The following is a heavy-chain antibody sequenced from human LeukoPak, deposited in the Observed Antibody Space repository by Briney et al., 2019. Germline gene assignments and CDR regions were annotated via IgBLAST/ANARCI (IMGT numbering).Heavy chain of an antibody. J-gene: IGHJ4*02. CDR1: GFTFSSSA. CDR2: ITGSSTTI. V-gene: IGHV3-48*01. Sequence: PGGSLRLSCAASGFTFSSSAMSWVRQGPGKGLEWVSHITGSSTTIYYADSLRGRFTISRDNAKNSLYLQMNSLRAEDTAVYYCARGGGDYEFDYWGQGTLVTVSS. D-gene: IGHD3-16*01. CDR3: ARGGGDYEFDY.